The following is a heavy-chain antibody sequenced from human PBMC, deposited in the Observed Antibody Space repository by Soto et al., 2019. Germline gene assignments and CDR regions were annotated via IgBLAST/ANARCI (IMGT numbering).Heavy chain of an antibody. V-gene: IGHV3-21*01. Sequence: PGGSLGLSCAASGFTFSSYSMNWVRQAPGKGLEWVSSISSSSSYIYYADSVKGRFTISRDNAKNSLYLQMNSLRAEDTAVYYCARVVAVAGTDYYYYYGMDVWGQGTTVTVSS. J-gene: IGHJ6*02. D-gene: IGHD6-19*01. CDR1: GFTFSSYS. CDR2: ISSSSSYI. CDR3: ARVVAVAGTDYYYYYGMDV.